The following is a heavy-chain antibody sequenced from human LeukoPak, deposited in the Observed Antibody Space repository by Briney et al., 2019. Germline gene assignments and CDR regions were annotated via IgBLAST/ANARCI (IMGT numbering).Heavy chain of an antibody. J-gene: IGHJ4*02. CDR1: GGSISSSNW. Sequence: SETLSLTCIVSGGSISSSNWWSWVRQPPGHGLEWIGEIYYSGSTNYNPCLKSRVSISVDKSKNQFSLKVNSVTAADTAVYFCARGRSVAGGYGSPGLDYWGQGTLVTVSS. V-gene: IGHV4-4*02. CDR2: IYYSGST. D-gene: IGHD3-10*01. CDR3: ARGRSVAGGYGSPGLDY.